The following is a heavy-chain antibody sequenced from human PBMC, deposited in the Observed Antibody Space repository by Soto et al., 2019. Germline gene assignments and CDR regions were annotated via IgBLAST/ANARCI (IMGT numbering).Heavy chain of an antibody. Sequence: GGSLRLSCSASGFTFSGHAMGWVRQAPGKGLEWVSAIIADGGRAYYAESVKGRFTMSRDNSKNTLSPQMNTLRAEDTAVYYCAKDKMEQWLVGGYFDNWGPGTQVTVSS. CDR1: GFTFSGHA. CDR2: IIADGGRA. J-gene: IGHJ4*02. CDR3: AKDKMEQWLVGGYFDN. D-gene: IGHD6-19*01. V-gene: IGHV3-23*01.